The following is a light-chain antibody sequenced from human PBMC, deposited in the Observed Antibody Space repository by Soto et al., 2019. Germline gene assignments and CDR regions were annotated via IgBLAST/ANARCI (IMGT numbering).Light chain of an antibody. CDR3: LLSYSSARYV. CDR1: TGAVTSGHY. J-gene: IGLJ1*01. CDR2: DTS. V-gene: IGLV7-46*01. Sequence: QAVVTQEPSLTVSPGGTVTLTCGSSTGAVTSGHYPYWFQQKPGQAPRTLIYDTSNKHSWTPARFSGSLLGGKAALTLSGAQPEDDAEYYCLLSYSSARYVFGTGTKLTVL.